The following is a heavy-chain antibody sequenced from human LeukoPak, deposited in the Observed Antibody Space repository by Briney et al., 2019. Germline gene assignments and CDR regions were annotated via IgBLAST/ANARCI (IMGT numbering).Heavy chain of an antibody. CDR1: TFTFGNYP. Sequence: GGSLRLSCTSDTFTFGNYPLSWVRQAPGRGLEWITFIKTQPFGGTSEYTASVKGRFFFSRDDSKNIAYLQMNRVKTEDTADYYCTRHQSPYLDAFDLWGQGTMVIVTS. CDR2: IKTQPFGGTS. V-gene: IGHV3-49*04. D-gene: IGHD2-2*01. CDR3: TRHQSPYLDAFDL. J-gene: IGHJ3*01.